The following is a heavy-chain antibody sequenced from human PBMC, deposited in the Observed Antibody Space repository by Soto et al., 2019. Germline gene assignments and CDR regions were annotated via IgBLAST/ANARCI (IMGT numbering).Heavy chain of an antibody. Sequence: QVQLVESGGGVVQPGRSLRLSCAASGFIFSTYDMHWVRQAPGKGLEWVAVIWHDGSNRYSADSVKGRFTISRDNSKNTLYLQMDSLRVDDTDIYYCARGRAGGGCLEYWGQGTLATVSS. CDR1: GFIFSTYD. D-gene: IGHD6-19*01. CDR2: IWHDGSNR. V-gene: IGHV3-33*01. CDR3: ARGRAGGGCLEY. J-gene: IGHJ4*01.